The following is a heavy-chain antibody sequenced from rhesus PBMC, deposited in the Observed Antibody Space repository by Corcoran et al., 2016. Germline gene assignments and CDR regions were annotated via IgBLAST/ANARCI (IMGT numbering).Heavy chain of an antibody. Sequence: EVQLVESGGGLVQPGGSLRLSCAASGFTFSSYGMSWVRQAPGKGLEWVSYISNGGGSTNYADSVKGLFTISRDNSKNTLSLQMNSLRAEDTAVYYCAKDREWLLHRGGLDSWGQGVVVTVSS. V-gene: IGHV3S5*01. CDR3: AKDREWLLHRGGLDS. D-gene: IGHD3-28*01. CDR2: ISNGGGST. CDR1: GFTFSSYG. J-gene: IGHJ6*01.